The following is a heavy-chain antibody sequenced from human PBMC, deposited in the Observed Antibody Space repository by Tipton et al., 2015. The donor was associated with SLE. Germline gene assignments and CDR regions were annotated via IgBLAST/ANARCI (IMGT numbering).Heavy chain of an antibody. J-gene: IGHJ5*02. Sequence: GSLRLSCAASGFTFSSYAMSWVRQAPGKGLEWVSAISGSGGSTYYADSVKGRFTISRDNSKNTLYLQMNSLRAEDTAVYYCAKDSGGGDFWSGLIDPWGQGTLVTVSS. CDR2: ISGSGGST. CDR3: AKDSGGGDFWSGLIDP. D-gene: IGHD3-3*01. CDR1: GFTFSSYA. V-gene: IGHV3-23*01.